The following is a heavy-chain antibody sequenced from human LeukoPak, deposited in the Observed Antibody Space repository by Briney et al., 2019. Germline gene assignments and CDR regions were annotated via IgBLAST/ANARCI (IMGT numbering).Heavy chain of an antibody. CDR2: IRGDGLDT. Sequence: QSGGSLRLSCVASGFAFSNSWMHWVRQAPGKGLVWVSRIRGDGLDTNYADSVKGRFTISRDNAKDTLYLQMNSLRDDDTAVYYCARDRALYDSRRGYYYTEDDYWGQGTLVTVSS. J-gene: IGHJ4*02. CDR3: ARDRALYDSRRGYYYTEDDY. D-gene: IGHD3-22*01. V-gene: IGHV3-74*01. CDR1: GFAFSNSW.